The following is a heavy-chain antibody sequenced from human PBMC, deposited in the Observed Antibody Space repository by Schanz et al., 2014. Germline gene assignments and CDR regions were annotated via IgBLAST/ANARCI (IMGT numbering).Heavy chain of an antibody. V-gene: IGHV3-66*01. CDR1: GFTFSSYW. D-gene: IGHD2-8*01. CDR2: IYGGGIT. Sequence: DVQLVESGGGLAQPGGSLRLSCVASGFTFSSYWMSWVRQAPGKGLEWVSVIYGGGITYYADSVKGRFTISRDSSRNTLYLQMNSLRAEDTAVYYCASLYDREYFDYWGQGTLVTVSS. J-gene: IGHJ4*02. CDR3: ASLYDREYFDY.